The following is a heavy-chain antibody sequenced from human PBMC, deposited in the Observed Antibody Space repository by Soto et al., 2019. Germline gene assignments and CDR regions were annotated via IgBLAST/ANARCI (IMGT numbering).Heavy chain of an antibody. J-gene: IGHJ3*02. CDR3: AKGGRVLYYYDSSGLDAFDI. D-gene: IGHD3-22*01. CDR2: ISGSGGST. CDR1: GFTFSSYA. Sequence: GGSLRLSCAASGFTFSSYAMSWVRQAPGKGLEWVSAISGSGGSTYYADSVKGRFTISRDNSKNTLYLQMNSLRAEDTAVYYCAKGGRVLYYYDSSGLDAFDIWGQGTMVTVSS. V-gene: IGHV3-23*01.